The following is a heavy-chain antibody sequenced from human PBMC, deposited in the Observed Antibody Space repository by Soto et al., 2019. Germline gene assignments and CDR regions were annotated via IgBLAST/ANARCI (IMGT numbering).Heavy chain of an antibody. CDR2: TYYRSKWYN. D-gene: IGHD3-16*01. J-gene: IGHJ2*01. CDR3: ARGSLRGGNWYFDL. V-gene: IGHV6-1*01. Sequence: QEQLQQSGPGLVKPSQTLSLTCAISGDSVSKNSATWNWIRQSPARGLEWLGRTYYRSKWYNDXASAVKSRITXXSXTSXNQFSLQLNSVTPEDTAVYYCARGSLRGGNWYFDLWGRGTLVTVSS. CDR1: GDSVSKNSAT.